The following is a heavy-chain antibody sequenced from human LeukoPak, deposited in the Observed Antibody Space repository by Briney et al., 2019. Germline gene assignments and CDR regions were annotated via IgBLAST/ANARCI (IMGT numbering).Heavy chain of an antibody. J-gene: IGHJ5*02. CDR1: GVSITSSSYY. CDR3: ATRLAIACWEGCNWLDP. V-gene: IGHV4-39*01. D-gene: IGHD2-21*01. Sequence: SETLSLTCTVSGVSITSSSYYWGWIRQPPGRGLEWVGSIYYSGSTSYNPSLSGPVTISVDTSKNYFSLNRLSVTAAATAVYEWATRLAIACWEGCNWLDPWGPGTPVTVSS. CDR2: IYYSGST.